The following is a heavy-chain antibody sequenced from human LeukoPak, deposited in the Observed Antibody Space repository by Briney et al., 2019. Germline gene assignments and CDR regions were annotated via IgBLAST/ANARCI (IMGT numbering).Heavy chain of an antibody. CDR3: ARAISPMLAIPGY. D-gene: IGHD2-21*01. Sequence: GGSLRLSCVASGLTFDDYYMSWIRQAPGKGLECVSYISGSSSYTRYADSVKGRFTISRDNVKNSLSLQMDSLRAEDTAVYYCARAISPMLAIPGYWGQGALVTVSS. CDR1: GLTFDDYY. CDR2: ISGSSSYT. J-gene: IGHJ4*02. V-gene: IGHV3-11*05.